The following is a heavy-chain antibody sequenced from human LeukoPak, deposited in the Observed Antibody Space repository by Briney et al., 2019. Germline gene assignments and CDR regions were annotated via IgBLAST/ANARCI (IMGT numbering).Heavy chain of an antibody. J-gene: IGHJ4*02. CDR2: SYHSGST. D-gene: IGHD4/OR15-4a*01. CDR1: GGSFSGYY. CDR3: ARGLYGAYDY. V-gene: IGHV4-34*01. Sequence: SETLSLTCGVYGGSFSGYYWSWIRQPPRKGLEWIGESYHSGSTNYNPSLKSRVTISVDTSKNQFSLKLSSVTAADTAVYYCARGLYGAYDYWGQGTLVTVSS.